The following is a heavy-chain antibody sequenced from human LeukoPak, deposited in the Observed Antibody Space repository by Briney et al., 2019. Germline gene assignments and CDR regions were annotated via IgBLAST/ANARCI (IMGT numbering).Heavy chain of an antibody. V-gene: IGHV1-46*01. J-gene: IGHJ4*02. D-gene: IGHD6-13*01. CDR2: INPSGGST. CDR3: ARTTIAAAPTDY. Sequence: ASVKVSCKASGYTFTSYYMHWVRQAPGQGLEWMGIINPSGGSTSYAQKFQGRVTMTRDTSTSTVHMELSSLRSEDTAVYYCARTTIAAAPTDYWGQGTLVTVSS. CDR1: GYTFTSYY.